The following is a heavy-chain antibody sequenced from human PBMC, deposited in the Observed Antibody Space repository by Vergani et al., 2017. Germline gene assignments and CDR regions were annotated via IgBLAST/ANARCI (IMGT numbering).Heavy chain of an antibody. CDR3: ASFDAVMRNGVCLGCLLLASLGHYYFDY. J-gene: IGHJ4*02. Sequence: QVQLQQWGAGLLKPSETLSLTCAVYGGSFSGYYWSWIRQPPGKGLEWIGEINHSGSTNYNPSLKSRVTISVDTSKNQFSLKLSSVTAADTAVYYCASFDAVMRNGVCLGCLLLASLGHYYFDYWGQGTLVTVSS. CDR2: INHSGST. CDR1: GGSFSGYY. D-gene: IGHD2-8*01. V-gene: IGHV4-34*01.